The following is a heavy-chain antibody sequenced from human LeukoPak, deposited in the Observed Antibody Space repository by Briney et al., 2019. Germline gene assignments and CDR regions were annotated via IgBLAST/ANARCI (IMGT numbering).Heavy chain of an antibody. D-gene: IGHD3-22*01. J-gene: IGHJ6*02. CDR1: GGSISTYF. CDR2: LYTSGST. V-gene: IGHV4-4*07. CDR3: ARDRVDSSGYYYYYGIDV. Sequence: SETLSLTCTVSGGSISTYFWSWIRQPAGKGLEWIGRLYTSGSTNYNPSLKSRLTMSADTSKNQFSLNLRSETAADTAIYYCARDRVDSSGYYYYYGIDVWGQGTAVTVSS.